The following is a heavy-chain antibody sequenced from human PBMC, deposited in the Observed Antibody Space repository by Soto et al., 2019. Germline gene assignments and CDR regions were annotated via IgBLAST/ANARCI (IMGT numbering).Heavy chain of an antibody. CDR1: GGSFSGYY. CDR3: AKHSGWSFDC. CDR2: INHSGGT. V-gene: IGHV4-34*01. Sequence: SETLSLTCAVYGGSFSGYYWSWIRQPPGRGLEWIGEINHSGGTSYSPSLKSRVTISADTSKNQFSLKLSSVTAADTAVYYCAKHSGWSFDCWGQGTLVTVSS. D-gene: IGHD6-19*01. J-gene: IGHJ4*02.